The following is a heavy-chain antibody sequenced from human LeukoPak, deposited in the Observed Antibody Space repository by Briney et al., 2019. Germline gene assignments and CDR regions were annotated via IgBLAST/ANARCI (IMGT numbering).Heavy chain of an antibody. Sequence: GGSLRLSCAASGFTFRSYGMHWVRQAPGKGLEWVAVISYDGSNKYYADSVKGRFTISRDNSKNTLYLQMNSLRAEDTAVYYCAKATFGGVIVSPGYWGQGTLVTVSS. CDR3: AKATFGGVIVSPGY. J-gene: IGHJ4*02. CDR1: GFTFRSYG. D-gene: IGHD3-16*02. V-gene: IGHV3-30*18. CDR2: ISYDGSNK.